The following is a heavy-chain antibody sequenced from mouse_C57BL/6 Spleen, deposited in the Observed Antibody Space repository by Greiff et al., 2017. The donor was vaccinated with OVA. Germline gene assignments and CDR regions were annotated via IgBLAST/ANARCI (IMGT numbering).Heavy chain of an antibody. CDR1: GYAFSSYW. CDR2: IYPGDGDT. V-gene: IGHV1-80*01. CDR3: ARVYYGYDRYFDV. Sequence: QVQLQQSGAELVKPGASVKISCKASGYAFSSYWMNWVKQRPGKGLEWIGQIYPGDGDTNYNGKFKGKATLTADKSSSTAYMQLSSLTSEDSAVYVCARVYYGYDRYFDVWGTGTTVTVSS. J-gene: IGHJ1*03. D-gene: IGHD2-2*01.